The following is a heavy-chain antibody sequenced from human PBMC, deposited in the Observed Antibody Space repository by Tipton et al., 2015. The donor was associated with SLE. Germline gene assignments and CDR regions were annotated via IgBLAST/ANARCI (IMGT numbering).Heavy chain of an antibody. CDR3: ARGPFQRWPPGAY. Sequence: TLSLTCTVSGGSISNYYWSWIRQPAGQGLEWIGRIYTSGSTNYNPSLKSRVTISLDTSKSQFSLILNSLTAADTAVYYCARGPFQRWPPGAYWGQGTLVTVSS. V-gene: IGHV4-4*07. D-gene: IGHD6-19*01. J-gene: IGHJ4*02. CDR2: IYTSGST. CDR1: GGSISNYY.